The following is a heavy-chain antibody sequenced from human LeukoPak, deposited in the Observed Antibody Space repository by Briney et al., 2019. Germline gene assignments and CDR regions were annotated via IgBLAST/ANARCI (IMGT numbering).Heavy chain of an antibody. CDR2: ISGSGGST. CDR3: AKAHIGYSSSPISY. CDR1: GFTFSSYA. D-gene: IGHD6-13*01. Sequence: QSGGSLRLSCAASGFTFSSYAMSWVRQAPGKGLEWVSAISGSGGSTYYADSVKGRFTISRDSSKNTLYLQMNSLRAEDTAVYYCAKAHIGYSSSPISYWGQGTLVTVSS. V-gene: IGHV3-23*01. J-gene: IGHJ4*02.